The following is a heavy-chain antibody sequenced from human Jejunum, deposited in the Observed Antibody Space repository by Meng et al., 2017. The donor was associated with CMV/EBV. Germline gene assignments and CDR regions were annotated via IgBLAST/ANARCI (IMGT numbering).Heavy chain of an antibody. Sequence: LSSADSCFTFSIHWMSWVRQPPGKGPEWVASIKPDGSEIQCVGSLRGRFTVSRDNARKSLYLQMNSLTAEDTAVYYCASGNDFNIWGQGTLVTVSS. D-gene: IGHD1-1*01. CDR2: IKPDGSEI. V-gene: IGHV3-7*01. CDR3: ASGNDFNI. J-gene: IGHJ3*02. CDR1: CFTFSIHW.